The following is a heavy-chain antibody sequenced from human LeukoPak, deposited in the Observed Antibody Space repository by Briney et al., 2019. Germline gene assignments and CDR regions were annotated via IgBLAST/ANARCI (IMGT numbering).Heavy chain of an antibody. J-gene: IGHJ3*01. Sequence: ETLSLTCTVSGGSISSSSYYWGWVRQAPGKGLVWVSRINTDNGDGSSTFYADSVKGRFTISRDNAKNTLYLQMNSLRAEDTAVYYCARDLYGGLLWGQGTMVTVSS. CDR3: ARDLYGGLL. V-gene: IGHV3-74*01. D-gene: IGHD4-23*01. CDR1: GGSISSSSYY. CDR2: INTDNGDGSST.